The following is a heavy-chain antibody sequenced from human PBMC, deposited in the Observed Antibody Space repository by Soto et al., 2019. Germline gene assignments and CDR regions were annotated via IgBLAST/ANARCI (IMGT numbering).Heavy chain of an antibody. D-gene: IGHD3-10*01. J-gene: IGHJ6*02. V-gene: IGHV4-38-2*01. Sequence: SETLSLTCAVSGYSISSGYYWGWIRQPPGKGLEWIGSIYHSGSTYYNPSLKSRVTISVDTSKNQFSLKLSSVTAADTAVYYCARVGGYGMDVWGQGTTVPVSS. CDR2: IYHSGST. CDR1: GYSISSGYY. CDR3: ARVGGYGMDV.